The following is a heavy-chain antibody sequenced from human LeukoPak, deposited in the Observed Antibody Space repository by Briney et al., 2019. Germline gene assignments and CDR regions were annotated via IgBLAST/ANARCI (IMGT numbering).Heavy chain of an antibody. CDR1: GFTFSSYS. J-gene: IGHJ4*02. CDR2: ISSSSSYI. CDR3: ARAMTNYGYIFDY. D-gene: IGHD5-18*01. V-gene: IGHV3-21*01. Sequence: PGGSLRLSCAASGFTFSSYSMNWVRQAPGKGLEWVLSISSSSSYIYYADSVKGRFTISRDNAKNSLYLQMNSLRAEDTAVYYCARAMTNYGYIFDYWGQGTLVTVSS.